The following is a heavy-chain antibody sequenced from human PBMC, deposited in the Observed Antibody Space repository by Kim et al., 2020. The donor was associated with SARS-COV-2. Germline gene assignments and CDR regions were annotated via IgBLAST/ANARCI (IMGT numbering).Heavy chain of an antibody. Sequence: SETLSLTCTVSGGSISSSSYYWGWIRQPPGKGLEWIGSIYYSGSTYYNPSRKSRVTISVDTSKNQFSLKLSSVTAADTAVYYCARQIRGGVVVAVGSGFDPWGQGTLVTVSS. J-gene: IGHJ5*02. CDR2: IYYSGST. CDR1: GGSISSSSYY. CDR3: ARQIRGGVVVAVGSGFDP. V-gene: IGHV4-39*01. D-gene: IGHD2-15*01.